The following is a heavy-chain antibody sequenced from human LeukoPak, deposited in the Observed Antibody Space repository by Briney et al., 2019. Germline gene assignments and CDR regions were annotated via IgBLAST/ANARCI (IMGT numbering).Heavy chain of an antibody. Sequence: GGSLRLSCAASGFTFSSYSMNWVRQAPGKGLEWVSSISSSSSYIYYADSVKGRFTISRDNAKNSLYLQMNSLRAEDTAVYYCARDHDQYTNGFWGQGTLVTVSS. CDR3: ARDHDQYTNGF. J-gene: IGHJ4*02. D-gene: IGHD5-18*01. V-gene: IGHV3-21*04. CDR1: GFTFSSYS. CDR2: ISSSSSYI.